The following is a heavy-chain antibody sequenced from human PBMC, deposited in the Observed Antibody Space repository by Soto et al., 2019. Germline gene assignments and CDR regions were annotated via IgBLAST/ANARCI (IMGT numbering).Heavy chain of an antibody. V-gene: IGHV4-34*01. CDR2: INHSGSA. J-gene: IGHJ6*02. CDR3: ARGPFRLNLGYCISTSCDSGMDV. CDR1: GGSFSGYI. Sequence: SETLSLTCDVYGGSFSGYIWTWIRQTPGKGLQWIGQINHSGSANYNPSLKSRVTISVHTSNSQFSLELSSVTAADTAVYYCARGPFRLNLGYCISTSCDSGMDVRGQGTTVT. D-gene: IGHD2-2*01.